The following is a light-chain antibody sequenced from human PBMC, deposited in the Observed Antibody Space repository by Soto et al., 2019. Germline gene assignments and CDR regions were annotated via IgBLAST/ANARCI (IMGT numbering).Light chain of an antibody. CDR2: VAS. J-gene: IGKJ2*01. Sequence: ETVLTQSPGTLSLSPGERATLSCRASQSVTSSYLAWYQQKPGQAPRPLIYVASSRATGIPDRFSGSGSGTDFTLTISRLEPEDFAVYYCQQYGSSPYTFGQGTKLEIK. CDR3: QQYGSSPYT. V-gene: IGKV3-20*01. CDR1: QSVTSSY.